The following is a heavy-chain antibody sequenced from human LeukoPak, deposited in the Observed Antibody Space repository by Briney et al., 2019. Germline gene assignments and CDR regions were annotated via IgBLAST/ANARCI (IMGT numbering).Heavy chain of an antibody. Sequence: GGSLRLSCAASGFTFDDYGMSWVSQAPGKGLEWVSGINWNGGSTGYADSVKGRFTISRDNAKNSLYLQMNSLRAEDTALYYCARGYYYDSSGYYYWDYFDYWGQGTLVTVSS. J-gene: IGHJ4*02. CDR2: INWNGGST. CDR1: GFTFDDYG. D-gene: IGHD3-22*01. V-gene: IGHV3-20*04. CDR3: ARGYYYDSSGYYYWDYFDY.